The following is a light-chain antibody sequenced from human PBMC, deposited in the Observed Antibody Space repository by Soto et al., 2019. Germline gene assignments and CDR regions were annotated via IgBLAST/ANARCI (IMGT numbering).Light chain of an antibody. V-gene: IGLV1-44*01. Sequence: QSVLTQPPSASGTPGHRVTISCSGSGSNFGSNTVNWYQHLPGTAPKLLIYNNDQRPSGVPDRFSGSKSGTSASLAISGLQSDDEDDYYCAAWDDRLKGYVFGTGTKLTVL. CDR2: NND. J-gene: IGLJ1*01. CDR1: GSNFGSNT. CDR3: AAWDDRLKGYV.